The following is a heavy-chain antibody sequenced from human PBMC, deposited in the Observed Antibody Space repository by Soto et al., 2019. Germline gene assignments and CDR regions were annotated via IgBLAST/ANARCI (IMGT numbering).Heavy chain of an antibody. V-gene: IGHV1-69*01. CDR2: IIPNFGTA. D-gene: IGHD2-21*02. CDR3: AAETCGGDCYYYYGMDV. J-gene: IGHJ6*02. CDR1: GGTFSSYA. Sequence: QVQLVQSGAEVKKPGSSVKVSCKASGGTFSSYAISWVRQAPGQGLEWMGGIIPNFGTANYAQKFQGRVTITADESTSTAYMELSSLRSEDMAVYYCAAETCGGDCYYYYGMDVWGQGTTVTVSS.